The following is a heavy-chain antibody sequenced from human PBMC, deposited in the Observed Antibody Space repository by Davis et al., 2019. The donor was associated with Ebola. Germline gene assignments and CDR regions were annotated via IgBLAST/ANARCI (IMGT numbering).Heavy chain of an antibody. CDR1: GFTFDDYA. Sequence: GGSLRLSCAASGFTFDDYAMHWVRQAPGKGLEWVSLISGDGGSTYYADSVKGRFTISRDNSKNSLYLQMNSLRAEDTAVYYCARETGVGYWGQGTLVTVSS. CDR3: ARETGVGY. CDR2: ISGDGGST. V-gene: IGHV3-43*02. D-gene: IGHD1-26*01. J-gene: IGHJ4*02.